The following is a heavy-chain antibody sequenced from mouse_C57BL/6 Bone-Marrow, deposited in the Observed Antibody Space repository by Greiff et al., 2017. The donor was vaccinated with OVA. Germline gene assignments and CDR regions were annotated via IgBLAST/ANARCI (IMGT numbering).Heavy chain of an antibody. Sequence: EVKVVESGGGLVKPGGSLKLSCAASGFTFSDYGMHWVRQAPEKGLEWVAYISSGSSTIYYADTVKGRFTISRDNAKNTLFLQMTSLRSEDTAMYYCARVTTVVAKRMDYWGQGTSVTVSS. CDR3: ARVTTVVAKRMDY. V-gene: IGHV5-17*01. J-gene: IGHJ4*01. CDR2: ISSGSSTI. CDR1: GFTFSDYG. D-gene: IGHD1-1*01.